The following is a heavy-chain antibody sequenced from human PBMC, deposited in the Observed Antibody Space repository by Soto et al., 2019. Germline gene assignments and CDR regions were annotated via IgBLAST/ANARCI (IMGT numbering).Heavy chain of an antibody. Sequence: QITLEESGPTLVNPTQPLALNCAFSGFPFNTRGVGVAWIRQPPGKGLEWLAVAYWDDDRRYRPSMTDRLTIMKDMSTNPVVSTTTNLEPVHTGTYYCAHPVPRCRSFAYRGQRALVTVS. D-gene: IGHD3-16*02. CDR3: AHPVPRCRSFAY. CDR1: GFPFNTRGVG. V-gene: IGHV2-5*02. J-gene: IGHJ1*01. CDR2: AYWDDDR.